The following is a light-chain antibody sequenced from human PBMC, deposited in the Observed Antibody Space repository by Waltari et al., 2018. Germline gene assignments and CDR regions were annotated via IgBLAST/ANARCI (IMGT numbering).Light chain of an antibody. Sequence: QSALTQPPSASGSPGQSVTISCTGTSSDVGGYNFVSWYQQHPGEAPKVMIYEINKQPSGVPDRFSGSKSGNTASLTVSGLQAEDEAEYFCSSYAVNNHLIFGGGTKLTVL. V-gene: IGLV2-8*01. CDR1: SSDVGGYNF. CDR2: EIN. CDR3: SSYAVNNHLI. J-gene: IGLJ2*01.